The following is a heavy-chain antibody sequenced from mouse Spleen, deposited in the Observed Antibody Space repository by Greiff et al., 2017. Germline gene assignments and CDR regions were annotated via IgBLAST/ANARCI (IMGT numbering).Heavy chain of an antibody. CDR1: GFTFSDYY. CDR3: ARAGGDYGSSEGYFDV. Sequence: EVKLVESEGGLVQPGSSMKLSCTASGFTFSDYYMAWVRQVPEKGLEWVANINYDGSSTYYLDSLKSRFIISRDNAKNILYLQMSSLKSEDTATYYCARAGGDYGSSEGYFDVWGTGTTVTVSS. D-gene: IGHD1-1*01. J-gene: IGHJ1*03. CDR2: INYDGSST. V-gene: IGHV5-16*01.